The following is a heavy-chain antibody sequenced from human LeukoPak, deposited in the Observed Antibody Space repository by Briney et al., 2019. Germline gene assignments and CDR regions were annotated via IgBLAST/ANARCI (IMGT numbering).Heavy chain of an antibody. CDR3: ARDLRGMATPYFDY. CDR1: GYTFTSYG. Sequence: ASVKVSCKASGYTFTSYGISWVRQAPGQGLEWMGWISAYNGNTNYAQKLQGRVTMTTDTSTSTAYMELRSLRSDYTGVYYCARDLRGMATPYFDYWGQGTLVTVSS. J-gene: IGHJ4*02. D-gene: IGHD5-24*01. CDR2: ISAYNGNT. V-gene: IGHV1-18*01.